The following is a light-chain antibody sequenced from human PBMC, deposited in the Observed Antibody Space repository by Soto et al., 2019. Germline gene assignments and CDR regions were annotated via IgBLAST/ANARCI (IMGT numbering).Light chain of an antibody. V-gene: IGKV1-39*01. CDR1: QSIGAF. Sequence: DIQMTQSPSSLSASVGDRVTITCRASQSIGAFLNWYRHKPGRAPEFLIYDASNAHRGVPSRFIGRGAGTEFTLIIDSLQCADFATYYCQQSSSTPYTFGPGTRV. J-gene: IGKJ1*01. CDR2: DAS. CDR3: QQSSSTPYT.